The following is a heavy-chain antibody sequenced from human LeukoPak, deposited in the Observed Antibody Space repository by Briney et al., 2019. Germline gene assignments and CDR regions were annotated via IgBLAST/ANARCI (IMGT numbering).Heavy chain of an antibody. D-gene: IGHD3-3*01. CDR1: GFTFSSYS. CDR3: ARGYYDFWSGYYPFDY. J-gene: IGHJ4*01. V-gene: IGHV3-48*01. Sequence: TGGSLRLSCAASGFTFSSYSMNWVRQASGKGLEWVSYISSSSSTIYYADSVKGRFTISRDNAKNSLYLQMDSLRAEDTAVYYCARGYYDFWSGYYPFDYWGQGTLVTVSS. CDR2: ISSSSSTI.